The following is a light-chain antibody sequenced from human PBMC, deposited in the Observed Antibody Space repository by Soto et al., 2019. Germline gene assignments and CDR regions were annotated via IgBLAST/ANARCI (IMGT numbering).Light chain of an antibody. CDR2: KAS. V-gene: IGKV1-9*01. CDR3: QHFNSYPWT. CDR1: QGISSY. Sequence: IQLTQSPSFLSASVGDRVTITCRASQGISSYLAWYQQKPGKAPKLLINKASSLESGVPSRFSGSGSGTEFTLTISSLKTDDGSTYYCQHFNSYPWTFGQGTKVDI. J-gene: IGKJ1*01.